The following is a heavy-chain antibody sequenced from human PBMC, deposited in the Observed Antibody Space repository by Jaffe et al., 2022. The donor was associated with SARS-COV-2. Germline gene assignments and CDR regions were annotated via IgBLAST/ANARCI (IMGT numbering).Heavy chain of an antibody. V-gene: IGHV4-39*01. Sequence: QLQLQESGPGLANPSETLSLTCSVSRGYISSTGYYWGWVRQPPGKGLEWIGTVHYTGSNYFNPSLKSRLTISIDTSKNQFSLKLSSVTAADTAVYYCTRLQLWFRQIDYWGQGILVTVSS. CDR2: VHYTGSN. CDR1: RGYISSTGYY. CDR3: TRLQLWFRQIDY. J-gene: IGHJ4*02. D-gene: IGHD5-18*01.